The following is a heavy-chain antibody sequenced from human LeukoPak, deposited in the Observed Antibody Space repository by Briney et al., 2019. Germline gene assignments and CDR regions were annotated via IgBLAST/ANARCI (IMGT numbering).Heavy chain of an antibody. D-gene: IGHD6-19*01. CDR2: INANAINT. V-gene: IGHV3-23*01. CDR3: AKPISGGLAVTADWFEP. CDR1: GFAFSFSA. J-gene: IGHJ5*02. Sequence: GGSLRLSCEPSGFAFSFSAMTWGGQAAGTGLGWVSTINANAINTYPATSVTGRFTIPSDNSNSTLYLQLNSLRAADRALSYCAKPISGGLAVTADWFEPSGQGALV.